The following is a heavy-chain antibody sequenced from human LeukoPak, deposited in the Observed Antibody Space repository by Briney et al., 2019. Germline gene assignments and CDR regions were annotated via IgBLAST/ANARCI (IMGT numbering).Heavy chain of an antibody. V-gene: IGHV4-39*07. CDR3: ARKRGVVRGVRSYYFDY. D-gene: IGHD3-10*01. J-gene: IGHJ4*02. Sequence: SETLSLTCTVSGGSISSSSYYWGWIRQPPGKGLEWIGEINHSGSTNYNPSLKSRVTISVDTSKNQFSLKLSSVTAADTAVYYCARKRGVVRGVRSYYFDYWGQGTLVTVSS. CDR2: INHSGST. CDR1: GGSISSSSYY.